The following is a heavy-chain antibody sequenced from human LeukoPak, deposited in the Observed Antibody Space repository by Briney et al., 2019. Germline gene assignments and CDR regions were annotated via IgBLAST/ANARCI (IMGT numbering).Heavy chain of an antibody. V-gene: IGHV3-48*01. D-gene: IGHD1-7*01. CDR2: ITSSNNTI. CDR1: GFTFSSYT. J-gene: IGHJ4*02. Sequence: PGGSLRLSCAASGFTFSSYTMNWVRQFPGKGLEWVSYITSSNNTIYYADSVKGRFTISRDNAKNSLYLQMNSLRAEDTAVYYCVRGAGTTDYWGQGTLVTVSS. CDR3: VRGAGTTDY.